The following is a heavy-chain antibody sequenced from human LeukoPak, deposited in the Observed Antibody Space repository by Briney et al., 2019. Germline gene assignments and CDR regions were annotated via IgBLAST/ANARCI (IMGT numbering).Heavy chain of an antibody. CDR2: IYARGST. V-gene: IGHV4-59*01. J-gene: IGHJ4*01. Sequence: SETLSLTCTVSGGSISSYYWSWTRQPPGKGLEWIGNIYARGSTKYNPSLKSRVTISVDTSKNQFSLRLSSVTAADTAVYYCARGRTFDNWGHGTLVIVSS. CDR1: GGSISSYY. CDR3: ARGRTFDN.